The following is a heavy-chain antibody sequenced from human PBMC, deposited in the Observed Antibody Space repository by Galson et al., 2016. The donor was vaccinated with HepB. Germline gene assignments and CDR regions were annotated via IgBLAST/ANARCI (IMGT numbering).Heavy chain of an antibody. Sequence: SLRLSCAASGFTFSDYGMTWVRQAPGKGLEVVSSISRRGDSKDYGDSVKGRFTISRDNFKNTLFLQMNSLTADDTAIYYCVQGSTAPAVWGKGTTVSVSS. CDR2: ISRRGDSK. D-gene: IGHD1-26*01. CDR3: VQGSTAPAV. V-gene: IGHV3-23*01. CDR1: GFTFSDYG. J-gene: IGHJ6*04.